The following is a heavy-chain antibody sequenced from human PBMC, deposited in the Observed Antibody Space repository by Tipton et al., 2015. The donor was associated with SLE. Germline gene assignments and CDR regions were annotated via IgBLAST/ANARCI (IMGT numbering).Heavy chain of an antibody. D-gene: IGHD2-15*01. Sequence: QSGPEVKKPGASVKVSCKASGYTFTSYGISWVRQAPGQGLEWMGGIIPIFGTANYAQKFQGRVTITRDTSASTAYMELSSLRSEDTAVYYCARESIVVVVATSHYFDYWGQGTLVTVSS. CDR2: IIPIFGTA. CDR1: GYTFTSYG. CDR3: ARESIVVVVATSHYFDY. V-gene: IGHV1-69*05. J-gene: IGHJ4*02.